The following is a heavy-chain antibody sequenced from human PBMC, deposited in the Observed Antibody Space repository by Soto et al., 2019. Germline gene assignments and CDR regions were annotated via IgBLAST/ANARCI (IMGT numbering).Heavy chain of an antibody. J-gene: IGHJ6*02. CDR2: IIPIVGTG. D-gene: IGHD2-2*01. V-gene: IGHV1-69*01. CDR1: GGTFSNYA. Sequence: QVQLVQSGAEVRKPGSSVTVSCKASGGTFSNYAISWVRQAPGQGLEWMGGIIPIVGTGSYAQKFQGRVTITADEPTTTAYMELSSLRFEDTAVYYCARVVILVPTASTHYYYHMDVWGPGXXXTVSS. CDR3: ARVVILVPTASTHYYYHMDV.